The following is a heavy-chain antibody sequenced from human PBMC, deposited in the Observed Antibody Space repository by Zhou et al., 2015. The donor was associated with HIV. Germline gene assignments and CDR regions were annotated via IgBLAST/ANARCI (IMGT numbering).Heavy chain of an antibody. D-gene: IGHD3-10*01. CDR2: IIPIFGTA. V-gene: IGHV1-69*01. CDR1: GGTFSSYA. CDR3: AMTYYYGSGSYQPHPFDY. Sequence: QVQLVQSGAEVKKPGSSVKVSCKASGGTFSSYAISWVRQAPGQGLEWMGGIIPIFGTANYAQKFQGRVTITADESTSTAYMELSSLRSEDTAVYYCAMTYYYGSGSYQPHPFDYWAREPWSPSPQ. J-gene: IGHJ4*02.